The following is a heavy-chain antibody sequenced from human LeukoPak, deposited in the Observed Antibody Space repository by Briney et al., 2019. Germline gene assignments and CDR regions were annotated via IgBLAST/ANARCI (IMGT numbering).Heavy chain of an antibody. Sequence: GRSLRLSCAASGFTFDDYAMLWVRQAPGKGLEWVSGISWNSGSIGYADSVKGRFTISRDNAKNSLYLQMNSLRAEDTALYYCAKEVGSGYYWGQGTLVTVSS. V-gene: IGHV3-9*01. CDR1: GFTFDDYA. D-gene: IGHD3-22*01. CDR2: ISWNSGSI. CDR3: AKEVGSGYY. J-gene: IGHJ4*02.